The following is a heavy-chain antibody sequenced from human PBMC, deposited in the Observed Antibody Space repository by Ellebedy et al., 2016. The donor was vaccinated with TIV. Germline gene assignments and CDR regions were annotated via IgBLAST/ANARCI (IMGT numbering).Heavy chain of an antibody. CDR2: ISSSSSYI. V-gene: IGHV3-21*01. J-gene: IGHJ4*02. D-gene: IGHD1-26*01. CDR3: ARDLTGTGATALDY. CDR1: GFTFSSYS. Sequence: GESLKISXAASGFTFSSYSMNWVRQAPGKGLEWVSSISSSSSYIYYADSVKGRFTISRDNAKNSLYLQMNSLRAEDTAVYYCARDLTGTGATALDYWGQGTLVTVSS.